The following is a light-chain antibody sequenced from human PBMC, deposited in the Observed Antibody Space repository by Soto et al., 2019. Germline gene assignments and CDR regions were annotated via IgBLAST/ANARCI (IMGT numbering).Light chain of an antibody. CDR3: PDHF. CDR1: QGIFTY. V-gene: IGKV1-9*01. Sequence: IQLTQPPSSLSASVGDRVTITCRASQGIFTYLAWYQQKTGKAPKLLIYGASTVPSGVPSRFGGSGSGTDFALAVSSAQPEDVATYDCPDHFFGRGTKV. CDR2: GAS. J-gene: IGKJ3*01.